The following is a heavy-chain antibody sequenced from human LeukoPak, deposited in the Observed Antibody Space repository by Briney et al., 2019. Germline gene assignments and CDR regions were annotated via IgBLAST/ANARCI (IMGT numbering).Heavy chain of an antibody. Sequence: PSETLSLTCTVSGGSINNRNFYWGWIRQPPGKGLEWVGSSYYSGSTYYNPYIKGRVNIPVDTSKNQSYLKLSSVTAAVTAVYYCARPNRSGYTRDAFDIWGQGTMVTVSS. CDR2: SYYSGST. D-gene: IGHD3-22*01. J-gene: IGHJ3*02. CDR1: GGSINNRNFY. CDR3: ARPNRSGYTRDAFDI. V-gene: IGHV4-39*01.